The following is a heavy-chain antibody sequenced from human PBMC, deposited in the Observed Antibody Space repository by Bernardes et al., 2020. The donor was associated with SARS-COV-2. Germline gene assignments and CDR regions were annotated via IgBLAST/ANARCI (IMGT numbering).Heavy chain of an antibody. D-gene: IGHD3-3*01. J-gene: IGHJ6*02. Sequence: GGSLRLSCAASGFTFSSYSMNWVRQAPGKGLEWVSSISSSSSYIYYADSVKGRFTISRDNAKNSLYLQMNSLRAEDTAVYYCARDGGTSQNYDFWSGYQIYYYYYGMDVWGQGTTVTVSS. CDR2: ISSSSSYI. CDR1: GFTFSSYS. V-gene: IGHV3-21*01. CDR3: ARDGGTSQNYDFWSGYQIYYYYYGMDV.